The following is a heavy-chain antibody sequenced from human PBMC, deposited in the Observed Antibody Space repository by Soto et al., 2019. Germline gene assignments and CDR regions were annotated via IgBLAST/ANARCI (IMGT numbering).Heavy chain of an antibody. Sequence: SETQSLTSPVSGGSISSYYWSWIRQPPGKGLEWIGYIYYSGSTNYNPSLKSRVTISVDTSKNQFSLKLSSVTAADTAVYYCARDLEWEPRFDPWGQGTLVT. CDR2: IYYSGST. CDR3: ARDLEWEPRFDP. CDR1: GGSISSYY. J-gene: IGHJ5*02. D-gene: IGHD1-26*01. V-gene: IGHV4-59*01.